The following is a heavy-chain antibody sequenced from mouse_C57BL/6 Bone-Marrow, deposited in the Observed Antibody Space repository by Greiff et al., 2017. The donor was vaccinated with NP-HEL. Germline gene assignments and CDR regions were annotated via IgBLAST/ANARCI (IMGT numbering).Heavy chain of an antibody. V-gene: IGHV1-81*01. J-gene: IGHJ3*01. D-gene: IGHD1-1*01. CDR2: IYPRSGNT. Sequence: VQLQESGAELARPGASVKLSCKASGYTFTSYGISWVKQRTGQGLEWIGEIYPRSGNTYYNEKFKGTATLTEDKSSSTAYMALRSLTSEDSAVYFCARLLRYQFSYWGQGTLVTVSA. CDR1: GYTFTSYG. CDR3: ARLLRYQFSY.